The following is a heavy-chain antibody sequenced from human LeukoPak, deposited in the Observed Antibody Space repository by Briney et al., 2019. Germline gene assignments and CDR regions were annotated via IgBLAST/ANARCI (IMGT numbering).Heavy chain of an antibody. CDR1: GGSISSYY. V-gene: IGHV4-4*07. J-gene: IGHJ4*02. CDR2: IYTSGST. D-gene: IGHD1-26*01. CDR3: ARYTVKWELAPFGY. Sequence: PSETLSLTCTVSGGSISSYYWSWIRQPAGKGLEWIGRIYTSGSTNYNPSLKSRVTMSVDTSKNPFSLKLSSVTAADTAVYYCARYTVKWELAPFGYWGQGTLVTVSS.